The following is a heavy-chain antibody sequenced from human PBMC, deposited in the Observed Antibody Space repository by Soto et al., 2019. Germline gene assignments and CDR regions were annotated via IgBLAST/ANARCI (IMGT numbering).Heavy chain of an antibody. Sequence: GASVKVSCKASGYTFTSYYMHWVRQAPGQGLEWMGIINPSGGSTSYEQKFQGRVTMTRDTSTRTVYMELSRLRSEDTAVYFCARDLSPSTHYYDSSGYSPGYWGQGTLVTVSS. D-gene: IGHD3-22*01. CDR2: INPSGGST. CDR3: ARDLSPSTHYYDSSGYSPGY. V-gene: IGHV1-46*01. J-gene: IGHJ4*02. CDR1: GYTFTSYY.